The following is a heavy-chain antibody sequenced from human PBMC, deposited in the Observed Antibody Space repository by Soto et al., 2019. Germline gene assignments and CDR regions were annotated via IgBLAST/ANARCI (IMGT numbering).Heavy chain of an antibody. J-gene: IGHJ4*02. Sequence: QITLRESGPTLVKPTQTLTLSCTLSGFSINTGGVGVGWIRQPPGKAPEWLAVLYWNDDEWYSRSLRYRLSVTKDASEDLVVLTMTHLDPTDTGTYYCAKLRAISNKLFFDHWGQGALVTVSS. V-gene: IGHV2-5*01. D-gene: IGHD4-4*01. CDR3: AKLRAISNKLFFDH. CDR2: LYWNDDE. CDR1: GFSINTGGVG.